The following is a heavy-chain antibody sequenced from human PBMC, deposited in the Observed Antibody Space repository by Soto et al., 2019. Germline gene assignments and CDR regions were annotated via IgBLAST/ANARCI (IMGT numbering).Heavy chain of an antibody. J-gene: IGHJ4*02. D-gene: IGHD3-9*01. V-gene: IGHV3-48*04. Sequence: PGGPLRVSCVASGFTFSSYSMVWVRQAPGKGLEWISYIFVSSTTIYYADSVKGRFTVSRDNAQNSLFLLMNSLRVEDTAVYYCARDRDWAFDYWGRGTLVTVSS. CDR2: IFVSSTTI. CDR1: GFTFSSYS. CDR3: ARDRDWAFDY.